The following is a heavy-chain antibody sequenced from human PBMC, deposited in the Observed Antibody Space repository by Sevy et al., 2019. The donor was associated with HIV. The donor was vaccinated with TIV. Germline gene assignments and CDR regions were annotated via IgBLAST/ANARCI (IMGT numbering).Heavy chain of an antibody. J-gene: IGHJ6*02. CDR2: IKQDGSEK. D-gene: IGHD2-2*03. CDR1: GFTFSSYW. CDR3: ARARGYCSSTSCYLGYYYGMDV. V-gene: IGHV3-7*03. Sequence: GGSLRLSCAASGFTFSSYWMSWVRQAPGKGLEWVANIKQDGSEKYYVDSVKGRFTISRDNAKNSLYLQMNSLRAEDTAVHYCARARGYCSSTSCYLGYYYGMDVWGQGTTVTVSS.